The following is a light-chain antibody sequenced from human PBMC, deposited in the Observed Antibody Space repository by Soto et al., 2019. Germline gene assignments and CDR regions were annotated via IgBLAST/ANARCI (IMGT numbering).Light chain of an antibody. Sequence: QSVLTQPAAVSGSPGQSIAISCTGTSRDIGAYNYVSWYQQHPGKVPKLLIYDVSNRSSGISNRFSGSKSGNTASLTISGLQAEDEADYYCSSYTDTRIYVFGPGTKLTVL. CDR2: DVS. CDR1: SRDIGAYNY. J-gene: IGLJ1*01. CDR3: SSYTDTRIYV. V-gene: IGLV2-14*03.